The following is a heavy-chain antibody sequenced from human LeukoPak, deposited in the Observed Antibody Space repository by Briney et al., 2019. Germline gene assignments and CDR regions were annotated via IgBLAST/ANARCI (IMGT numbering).Heavy chain of an antibody. CDR1: GGSISSGDYY. J-gene: IGHJ5*02. Sequence: SETLSLTCTVSGGSISSGDYYWSWIRQPPGKGLEWIGYIYYSGSTYYNPSLKSRVTISVDTSKNQFSLKLSSVTAADTAVYYCAGWCTSCYTIQTWGQGTLVTVSS. CDR3: AGWCTSCYTIQT. D-gene: IGHD2-2*02. CDR2: IYYSGST. V-gene: IGHV4-30-4*08.